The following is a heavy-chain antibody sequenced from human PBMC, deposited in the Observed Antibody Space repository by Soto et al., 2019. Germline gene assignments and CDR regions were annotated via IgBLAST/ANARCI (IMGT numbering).Heavy chain of an antibody. CDR3: AKDRVGFSPLREPFDY. J-gene: IGHJ4*02. CDR1: GFTFSSYA. D-gene: IGHD4-17*01. V-gene: IGHV3-23*01. CDR2: ISGSGGST. Sequence: GGSLRLSCAASGFTFSSYAMSWVRQAPGKGLEWVSAISGSGGSTYYADSVKGRFTISRDNSKKTLYLQMNSLRAEDTAVYYCAKDRVGFSPLREPFDYWGQGTLVTVSS.